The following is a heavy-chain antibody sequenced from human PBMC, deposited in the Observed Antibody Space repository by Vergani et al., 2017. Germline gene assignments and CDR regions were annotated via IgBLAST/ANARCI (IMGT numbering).Heavy chain of an antibody. Sequence: EVQLLESGGGLVQPGGSLRLSCAASGFTFSSYAMSWVRQAPGKGLEWVSAISGSGGSTYYADSVKGRFTISRDNAKNSLYLQMNSLRAEDTAVYYCARETVGELSTDYWGQGTLVTVSS. CDR3: ARETVGELSTDY. CDR2: ISGSGGST. J-gene: IGHJ4*02. CDR1: GFTFSSYA. D-gene: IGHD3-10*01. V-gene: IGHV3-23*01.